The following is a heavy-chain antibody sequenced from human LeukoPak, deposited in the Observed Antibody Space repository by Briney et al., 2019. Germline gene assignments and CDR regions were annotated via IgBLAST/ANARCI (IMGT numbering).Heavy chain of an antibody. CDR2: MNPNSCNT. CDR1: GYTFTSYE. Sequence: ASVKVSCKASGYTFTSYEINWVRQATGQGLEWMGWMNPNSCNTGYAQTFQGRVTMTRNTPISTAYMELSSVKSENTAVNYGARSTEYQLLFAGWPAYYYGMDVWGQGTTVTVSS. V-gene: IGHV1-8*01. CDR3: ARSTEYQLLFAGWPAYYYGMDV. J-gene: IGHJ6*02. D-gene: IGHD2-2*01.